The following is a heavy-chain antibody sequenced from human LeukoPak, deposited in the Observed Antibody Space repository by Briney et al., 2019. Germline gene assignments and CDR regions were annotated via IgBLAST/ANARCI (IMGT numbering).Heavy chain of an antibody. CDR1: GGSFSTYY. V-gene: IGHV4-34*04. Sequence: SETLSLTCAVYGGSFSTYYWSWVRQPPGKGLEWIGGSSHSGSAYLNPSLKSRATISLDTSKNQFSLKLTSVTAADTAMYYCAREYGYEDSWGQGTLVTVSS. J-gene: IGHJ5*01. CDR3: AREYGYEDS. D-gene: IGHD5-18*01. CDR2: SSHSGSA.